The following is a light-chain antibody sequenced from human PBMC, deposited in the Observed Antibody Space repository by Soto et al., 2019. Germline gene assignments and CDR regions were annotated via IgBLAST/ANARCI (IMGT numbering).Light chain of an antibody. CDR2: KAS. Sequence: DIQLTQSPSTLSASVGDRVTITCRASQSISSWLAWYPQKPGKAPKLLLYKASSLESGAPSRFSGSGSGTEFTLTISSLQPDDFATYYGQQYNSYPLTCGGGTKVEIK. J-gene: IGKJ4*01. V-gene: IGKV1-5*03. CDR3: QQYNSYPLT. CDR1: QSISSW.